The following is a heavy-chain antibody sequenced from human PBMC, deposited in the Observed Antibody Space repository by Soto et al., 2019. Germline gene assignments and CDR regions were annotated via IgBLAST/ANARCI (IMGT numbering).Heavy chain of an antibody. J-gene: IGHJ5*02. CDR1: GYTLTELS. Sequence: QVQLVQSGAEGKKPGASGQVSCKVSGYTLTELSMHWVRQAPGKGLEWMGGFDPEDGATIYAQKFQGRVTMTEDTSTDTAYMELSSLRSEDTAVYYCATPLCSGGSCRNNWFDPWGQGTLVTVSS. CDR2: FDPEDGAT. V-gene: IGHV1-24*01. D-gene: IGHD2-15*01. CDR3: ATPLCSGGSCRNNWFDP.